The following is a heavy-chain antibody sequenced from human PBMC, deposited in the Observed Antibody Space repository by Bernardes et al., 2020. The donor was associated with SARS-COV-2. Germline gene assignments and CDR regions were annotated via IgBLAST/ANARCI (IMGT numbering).Heavy chain of an antibody. CDR1: GFTFSSYW. D-gene: IGHD2-2*02. Sequence: GGSLRLSCAASGFTFSSYWMSWVRQAPGKGLEWVANIKQDGSEKYYVDSVKGRFTISRDNAKNTLYLQMNSLRAEDTAVYYCANALCSSTSCYNYYGMDVWGQGTTVTVSS. J-gene: IGHJ6*02. CDR2: IKQDGSEK. CDR3: ANALCSSTSCYNYYGMDV. V-gene: IGHV3-7*03.